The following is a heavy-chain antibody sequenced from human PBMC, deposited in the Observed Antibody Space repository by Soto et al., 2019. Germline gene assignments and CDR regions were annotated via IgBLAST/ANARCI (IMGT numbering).Heavy chain of an antibody. CDR1: GFTFSYYG. CDR3: ARDADASGHDSHFAR. V-gene: IGHV3-33*08. CDR2: MHTGGNEK. J-gene: IGHJ4*02. Sequence: QVQLVESGGGVVKPGGSLRLSCAASGFTFSYYGFHWVRQAPGKGLEWVAVMHTGGNEKYYVDSVKGRFTVSSDDSRNMVYREMSGVRAEDTAEYCCARDADASGHDSHFARWGRGALVAAS. D-gene: IGHD4-4*01.